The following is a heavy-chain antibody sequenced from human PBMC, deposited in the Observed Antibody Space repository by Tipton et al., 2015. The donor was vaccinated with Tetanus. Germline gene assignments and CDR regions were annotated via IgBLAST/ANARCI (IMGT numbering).Heavy chain of an antibody. V-gene: IGHV3-33*01. Sequence: SLRLSCAASGFIFSSYGIHWVRLAPGKGLEWLAVSWYDGTDNYYADSVKGRFTISRDNSKNTLYLQMNSPRAEDTALYYCAREADCSGGSCFSGDFDTWGQGTQVTVSS. D-gene: IGHD2-15*01. CDR1: GFIFSSYG. CDR3: AREADCSGGSCFSGDFDT. CDR2: SWYDGTDN. J-gene: IGHJ4*02.